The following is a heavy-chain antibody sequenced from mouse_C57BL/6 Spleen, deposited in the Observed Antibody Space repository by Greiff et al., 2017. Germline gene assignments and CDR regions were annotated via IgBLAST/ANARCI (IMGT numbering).Heavy chain of an antibody. D-gene: IGHD2-4*01. CDR1: GFTFTGYW. V-gene: IGHV1-9*01. CDR2: LLPGSGST. J-gene: IGHJ2*01. Sequence: QVQLQQSGAELMKPGASVKLSCKATGFTFTGYWIAWVKQRPGHGLEWIGELLPGSGSTNYNEKFKGKATFTAAQSSNTAYMQLSSLTTEDSAIDYCARKALYYDYDEGDYLDYQGQGTTLTVSS. CDR3: ARKALYYDYDEGDYLDY.